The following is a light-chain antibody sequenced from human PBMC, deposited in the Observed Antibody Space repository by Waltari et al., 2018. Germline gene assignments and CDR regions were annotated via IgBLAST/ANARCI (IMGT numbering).Light chain of an antibody. Sequence: QSALTQPPSASGSPGQSVTISCTGTNSDVADYDYVSWYQYHPGKAPQLLIYDVTKRPSGAPGRFSRSKSGNTASLTVSGLQAEDEADYYCSSYARSSHVVFGGGTKLTVL. CDR1: NSDVADYDY. J-gene: IGLJ3*02. CDR2: DVT. CDR3: SSYARSSHVV. V-gene: IGLV2-8*01.